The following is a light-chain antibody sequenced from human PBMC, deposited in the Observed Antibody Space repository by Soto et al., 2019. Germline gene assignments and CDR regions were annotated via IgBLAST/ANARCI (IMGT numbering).Light chain of an antibody. V-gene: IGLV2-23*01. CDR1: SSDVGSYNL. Sequence: QSVLTQPASVSGSPGQSITISCTGTSSDVGSYNLVSWYQQHPGKAPKLMIYKGSKRPSGVSNRFSGSKSGNTASLTISGLQAEDEADYYCCSYAGSHVVFGGGTKVTVL. CDR3: CSYAGSHVV. J-gene: IGLJ2*01. CDR2: KGS.